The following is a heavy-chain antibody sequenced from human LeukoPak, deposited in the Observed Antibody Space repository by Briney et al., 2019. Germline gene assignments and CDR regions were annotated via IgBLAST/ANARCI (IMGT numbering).Heavy chain of an antibody. CDR3: AKDSTVSGSYYGMDI. CDR2: ISGSGVTT. J-gene: IGHJ6*02. D-gene: IGHD3-3*01. V-gene: IGHV3-23*01. Sequence: GGSLRLSCAASGFTFSSYAMSWVRQAPGKGLEWVSVISGSGVTTYYTDSVKGRFTISRDNSRSTLYLQMNGLRAEDTAVYYCAKDSTVSGSYYGMDIWGQGTTVTVSS. CDR1: GFTFSSYA.